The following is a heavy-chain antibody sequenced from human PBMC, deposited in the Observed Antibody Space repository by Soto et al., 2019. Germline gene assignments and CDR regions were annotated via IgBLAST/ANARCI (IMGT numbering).Heavy chain of an antibody. CDR2: IIPILDIA. D-gene: IGHD3-9*01. Sequence: QVQLVQSGAEVKKPGSSVKVSCKASGGTFSSYTISWVRQAPGQGLEWMGRIIPILDIANYAQKFQGRVTITADKSTSTAYMELSSLRSEDTAVYYCARDVDDILTGYYSPFDYWGQGTLVTVSS. CDR1: GGTFSSYT. CDR3: ARDVDDILTGYYSPFDY. J-gene: IGHJ4*02. V-gene: IGHV1-69*08.